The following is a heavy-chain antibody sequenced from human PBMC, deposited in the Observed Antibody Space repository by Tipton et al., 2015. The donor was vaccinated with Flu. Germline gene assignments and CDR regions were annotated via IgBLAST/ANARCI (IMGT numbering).Heavy chain of an antibody. J-gene: IGHJ4*02. Sequence: SLRLSCAASGFSFSSYEMNWVRQAPGKGLEWLSYISSSGDTILYADSVRGRFTISRDNAKNSLYLQLNSLRAEDTAVYYCATLTGDDYWGQGNLVTVSS. V-gene: IGHV3-48*03. CDR3: ATLTGDDY. CDR2: ISSSGDTI. CDR1: GFSFSSYE. D-gene: IGHD7-27*01.